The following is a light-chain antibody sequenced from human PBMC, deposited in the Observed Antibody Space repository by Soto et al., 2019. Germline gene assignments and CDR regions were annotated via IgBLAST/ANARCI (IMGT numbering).Light chain of an antibody. Sequence: QSVLTQPPSVSGAPGQRVTISCTGSRSNIGAGYDVHWYQQLPGTAPKLLIYGNSDRPSGVPDRFSGSKSGTSASLAITGLHDEDEADYYCQSYDTSLSGWVFGGGTKLTVL. CDR1: RSNIGAGYD. V-gene: IGLV1-40*01. CDR3: QSYDTSLSGWV. CDR2: GNS. J-gene: IGLJ3*02.